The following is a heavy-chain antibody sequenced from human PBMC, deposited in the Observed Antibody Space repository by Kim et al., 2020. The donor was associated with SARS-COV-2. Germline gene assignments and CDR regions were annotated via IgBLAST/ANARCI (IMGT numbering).Heavy chain of an antibody. Sequence: GGSLRLSCAASGFTFSSYAMHWVRQAPGKGLEWVAVISYDGSNKYYADSVKGRFTISRDNSKNTLYLQMNSLRAEDTAVYYCARGPGGGYTAMVTGYFDYWGQGTLVTVSS. V-gene: IGHV3-30*04. CDR2: ISYDGSNK. D-gene: IGHD5-18*01. CDR3: ARGPGGGYTAMVTGYFDY. CDR1: GFTFSSYA. J-gene: IGHJ4*02.